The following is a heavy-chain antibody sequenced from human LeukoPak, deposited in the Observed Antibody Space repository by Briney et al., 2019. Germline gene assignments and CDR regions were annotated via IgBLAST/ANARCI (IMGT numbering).Heavy chain of an antibody. V-gene: IGHV3-74*01. Sequence: GGSLRLSCAASGFTFTTYWMHWVRQAPGKGLVWVSHTNSDGSITSYADSVKGRFTISRDNAKNTLYLQMNSLRVEDTAVYYCARDAVDTANAVWGQGTTVTVSS. J-gene: IGHJ6*02. CDR3: ARDAVDTANAV. CDR2: TNSDGSIT. D-gene: IGHD5-18*01. CDR1: GFTFTTYW.